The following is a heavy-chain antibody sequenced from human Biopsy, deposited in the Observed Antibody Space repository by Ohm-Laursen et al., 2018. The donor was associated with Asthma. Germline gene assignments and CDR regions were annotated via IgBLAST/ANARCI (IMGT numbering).Heavy chain of an antibody. CDR1: GFVFRSHA. CDR3: AREGVAGTHIED. J-gene: IGHJ4*02. V-gene: IGHV3-30-3*01. CDR2: ISYDGSSI. Sequence: SLRLSCTAFGFVFRSHAMHWVRQAPGKGLEWVAVISYDGSSIYYADSVKGRFTISRDNSKNTLSLQMNSLTAEDTAVYYCAREGVAGTHIEDWGQGTLVTVSS. D-gene: IGHD6-19*01.